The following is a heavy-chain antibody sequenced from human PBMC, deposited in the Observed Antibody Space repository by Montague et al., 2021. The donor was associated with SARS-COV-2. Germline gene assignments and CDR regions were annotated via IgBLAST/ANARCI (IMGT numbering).Heavy chain of an antibody. CDR1: GFTFSSYA. CDR2: ISYDGSNK. Sequence: SLRLSCAASGFTFSSYAMHWVRQAPGKGLEWVAVISYDGSNKYYADSVKGRFTISRDNSKNTLYLQMNSLRAEDTAVYYCARDNGPIWFGESSLDYWGQGTLVTVSS. D-gene: IGHD3-10*01. J-gene: IGHJ4*02. V-gene: IGHV3-30*04. CDR3: ARDNGPIWFGESSLDY.